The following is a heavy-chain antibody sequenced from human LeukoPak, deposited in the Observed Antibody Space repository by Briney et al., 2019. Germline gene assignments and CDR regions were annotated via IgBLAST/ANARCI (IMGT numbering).Heavy chain of an antibody. CDR2: IGGSGVGT. J-gene: IGHJ4*02. CDR1: GFTFRRTA. CDR3: AKDANYWRSGSFFIPFDY. Sequence: PGGSLRLSCAASGFTFRRTAMSWVRQAPGKGLQWVATIGGSGVGTYYAASVKGRFNISRDNSKNTLYLQMNSLRTEDTAIYYCAKDANYWRSGSFFIPFDYWGQGTLVTVHS. V-gene: IGHV3-23*01. D-gene: IGHD4/OR15-4a*01.